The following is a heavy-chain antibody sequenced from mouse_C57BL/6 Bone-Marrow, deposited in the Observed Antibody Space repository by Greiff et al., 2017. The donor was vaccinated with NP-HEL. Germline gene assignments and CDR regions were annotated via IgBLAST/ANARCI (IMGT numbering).Heavy chain of an antibody. V-gene: IGHV5-9-1*02. CDR1: GFTFSSYA. J-gene: IGHJ4*01. CDR2: ISSGGGYI. Sequence: EVKLVESGEGLVKPGGSLKLSCAASGFTFSSYAMSWVRQTPEKRLEWVAYISSGGGYIYYADTVKGRFTISRDNARNTVYLQMSSLKSEDTAMYYCTRGGDGYYVASAMDYWGQGTSVTVSS. CDR3: TRGGDGYYVASAMDY. D-gene: IGHD2-3*01.